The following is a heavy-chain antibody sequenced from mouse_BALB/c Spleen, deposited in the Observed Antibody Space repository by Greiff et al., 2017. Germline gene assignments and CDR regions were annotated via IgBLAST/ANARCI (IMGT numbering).Heavy chain of an antibody. J-gene: IGHJ1*01. V-gene: IGHV1-69*02. CDR3: ARGDFDV. CDR2: IDPSDSET. CDR1: GYTFTSYW. Sequence: VQLQQPGAELVKPGAPVKLSCKASGYTFTSYWMNWVKQRPGRGLEWIGRIDPSDSETHYNQKFKDKATLTVDKSSSTAYIQLSSLTSEDSAVYYCARGDFDVWGAGTTVTVSS.